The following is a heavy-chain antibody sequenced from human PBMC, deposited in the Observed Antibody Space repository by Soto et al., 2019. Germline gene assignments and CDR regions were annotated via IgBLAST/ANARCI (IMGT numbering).Heavy chain of an antibody. V-gene: IGHV3-53*01. CDR2: SYSDSRT. J-gene: IGHJ4*03. Sequence: EMQLVESGGALIQPGGSLRLSCAASGFTVSSNYMSWVRQAPGKGLEWVSGSYSDSRTYFADSVKGRFSISRDSFKNMMYLQMDSLRAEDTAVYFCARGYGAGSYFSDHWGHGTLVTVSS. CDR1: GFTVSSNY. D-gene: IGHD3-10*01. CDR3: ARGYGAGSYFSDH.